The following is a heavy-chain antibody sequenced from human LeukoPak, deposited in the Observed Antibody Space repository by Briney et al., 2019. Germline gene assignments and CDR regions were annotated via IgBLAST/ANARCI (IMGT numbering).Heavy chain of an antibody. J-gene: IGHJ4*02. CDR3: ARAISDLYSSSWYYFDY. Sequence: PSETLSLTCTVSGGSISSGGYYWSWIRQPPGKGLEWIGYIYHSGSTYYNPSLKSRVTISVDRSENQFSLKLSSVTAADTAVYYCARAISDLYSSSWYYFDYWGQGTLVTVSS. V-gene: IGHV4-30-2*01. CDR2: IYHSGST. D-gene: IGHD6-13*01. CDR1: GGSISSGGYY.